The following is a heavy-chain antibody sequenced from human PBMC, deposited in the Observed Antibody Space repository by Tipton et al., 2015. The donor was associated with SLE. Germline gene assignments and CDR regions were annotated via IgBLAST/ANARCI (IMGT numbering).Heavy chain of an antibody. Sequence: TLSLTCTVSGGSISSGSYYWSWIRQPAGKGLEWIGRIYTSGSTNYNPSLKSRVTISVDTSKNQFSLKLSSVTAADTAVYYCARDRVFLGATIGYFQHWGQGTLVTVSS. CDR1: GGSISSGSYY. CDR2: IYTSGST. D-gene: IGHD5-12*01. V-gene: IGHV4-61*02. CDR3: ARDRVFLGATIGYFQH. J-gene: IGHJ1*01.